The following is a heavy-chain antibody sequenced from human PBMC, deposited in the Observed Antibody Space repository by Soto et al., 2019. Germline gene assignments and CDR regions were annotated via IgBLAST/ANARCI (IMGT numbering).Heavy chain of an antibody. D-gene: IGHD2-21*02. V-gene: IGHV4-39*01. CDR1: GGSISSSSYY. Sequence: QLQLQESGPGLVKPSETLSLTCTVSGGSISSSSYYWGWIRQPPGKGLEWIGSIYYSGSTYYNPSLKSRVTISVDTSKNQFSLKLSSVTAADTAVYYCASTADQVYGWFDPWGQGTLVTVSS. CDR2: IYYSGST. J-gene: IGHJ5*02. CDR3: ASTADQVYGWFDP.